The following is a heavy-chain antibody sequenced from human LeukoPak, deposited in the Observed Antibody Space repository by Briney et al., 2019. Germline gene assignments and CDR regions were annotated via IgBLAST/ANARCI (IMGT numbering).Heavy chain of an antibody. V-gene: IGHV4-39*01. D-gene: IGHD6-6*01. Sequence: SETLSLTRTVSGGSISSSSYYWGWIRQPPGKGLEWIGSIYYSGSTYYNPSLKSRVTISVDTSKNQFSLKLSSVTAADTAVYYCARHGISYSSSPGDFGYWGQGTLVTVSS. CDR2: IYYSGST. CDR1: GGSISSSSYY. J-gene: IGHJ4*02. CDR3: ARHGISYSSSPGDFGY.